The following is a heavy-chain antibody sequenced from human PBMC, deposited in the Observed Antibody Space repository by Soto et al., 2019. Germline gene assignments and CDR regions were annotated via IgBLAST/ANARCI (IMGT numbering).Heavy chain of an antibody. Sequence: QVQLVQSGAEVKKPGSSVKVSCKASGGTFSSYAISWVRQAPGQGLEWMGGIIPIFGTANYAQKFKGRGTSTADESKSTAYMELSSLRSGDTAVDFCARGGAPYIVVVTGGIWYFDLLGRGTLVTVSS. V-gene: IGHV1-69*01. CDR2: IIPIFGTA. CDR1: GGTFSSYA. CDR3: ARGGAPYIVVVTGGIWYFDL. J-gene: IGHJ2*01. D-gene: IGHD2-21*02.